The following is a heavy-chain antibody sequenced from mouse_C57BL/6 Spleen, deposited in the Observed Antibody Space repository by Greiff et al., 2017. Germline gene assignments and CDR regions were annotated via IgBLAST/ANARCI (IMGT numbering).Heavy chain of an antibody. J-gene: IGHJ2*01. Sequence: QVQLQQSGAELVKPGASVKLSCKASGYTFTSYWMHWVKQRPGQGLKWIGMIHPNSGSTNYNEKFKSKATLTVDKSSSTAYMQLRSLTSEDSAVYYCAREVLYYFDYWGQGTTLTVSS. V-gene: IGHV1-64*01. CDR2: IHPNSGST. CDR3: AREVLYYFDY. CDR1: GYTFTSYW.